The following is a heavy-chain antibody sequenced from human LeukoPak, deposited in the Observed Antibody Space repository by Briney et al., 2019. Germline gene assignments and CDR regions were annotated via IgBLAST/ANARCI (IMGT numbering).Heavy chain of an antibody. D-gene: IGHD4-17*01. CDR3: AIEPYGLGWFDP. Sequence: GGSLRLSCAASGFTFSSYAMSWVRQAPGKGLEWVSAISGSGGSTYYADSVKGRFTISRDNSKSTLYLQMNSLRAEDTAVYYCAIEPYGLGWFDPWGLGTLVTVSS. CDR1: GFTFSSYA. V-gene: IGHV3-23*01. CDR2: ISGSGGST. J-gene: IGHJ5*02.